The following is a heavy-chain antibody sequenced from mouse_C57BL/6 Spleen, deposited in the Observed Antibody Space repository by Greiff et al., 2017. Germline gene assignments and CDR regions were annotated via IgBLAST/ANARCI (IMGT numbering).Heavy chain of an antibody. Sequence: EVKVVESGGGLVKPGGSLKLSCAASGFTFSDYGMHWVRQAPEKGLEWVAYISSGSSTIYYADTVKGRFTISRDNAKNTLFLQMTSLRSEDTAMYYCARPSYDGYHGDYSVQGTTLTVSS. V-gene: IGHV5-17*01. CDR2: ISSGSSTI. D-gene: IGHD2-3*01. J-gene: IGHJ2*01. CDR3: ARPSYDGYHGDY. CDR1: GFTFSDYG.